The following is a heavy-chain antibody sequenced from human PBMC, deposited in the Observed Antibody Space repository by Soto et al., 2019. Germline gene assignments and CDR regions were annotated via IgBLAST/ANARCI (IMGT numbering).Heavy chain of an antibody. D-gene: IGHD6-19*01. Sequence: QVQLVQSGAEVKQPGSSVKVSCKTSGGTFSTYAISWVRQAPGQGLEWMGAIIPLFGTADYAQKFQGRVTITADASTSTASMELSSRRSEATAVYYCARPKGSYSSGYYYFDYWGQGTLVTVSS. V-gene: IGHV1-69*01. CDR3: ARPKGSYSSGYYYFDY. J-gene: IGHJ4*02. CDR1: GGTFSTYA. CDR2: IIPLFGTA.